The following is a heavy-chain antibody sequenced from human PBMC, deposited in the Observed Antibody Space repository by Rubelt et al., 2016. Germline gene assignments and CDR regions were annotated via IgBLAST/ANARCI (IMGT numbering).Heavy chain of an antibody. J-gene: IGHJ4*02. D-gene: IGHD5-18*01. Sequence: PGRSLRLSCAASGFTFNSYPLHWVRQAPGKGLEWVAVISYDGSTIYYTDSVKGRFTISRDNSKDTLYLQMNSLKAEDTAVYYCARDTSMVRGRFDCWGQGTLVTVSS. V-gene: IGHV3-30*04. CDR1: GFTFNSYP. CDR3: ARDTSMVRGRFDC. CDR2: ISYDGSTI.